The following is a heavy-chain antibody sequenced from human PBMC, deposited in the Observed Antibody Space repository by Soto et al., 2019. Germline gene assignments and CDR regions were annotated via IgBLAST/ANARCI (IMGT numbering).Heavy chain of an antibody. CDR2: ISSNGGST. D-gene: IGHD3-3*01. CDR1: EFTFSSYA. V-gene: IGHV3-64D*08. Sequence: GGSLRLSCSASEFTFSSYAMHWVRQAPGKGLEYVSAISSNGGSTYYADSVKGRFTISRDNSKNTLYLQMSSLRAEDTAVYYCVKWPTXYGFWSGYYTRYFDYWGQGTLVTVSS. CDR3: VKWPTXYGFWSGYYTRYFDY. J-gene: IGHJ4*02.